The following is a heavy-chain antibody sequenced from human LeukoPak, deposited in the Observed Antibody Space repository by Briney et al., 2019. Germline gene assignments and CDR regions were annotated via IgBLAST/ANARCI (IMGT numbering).Heavy chain of an antibody. V-gene: IGHV1-46*01. CDR3: ARDNSVRDEAWWFNP. Sequence: GASVTVSCKAFGCTFTSNYMHWVRQAPGQGPEWMGGISPSGASTTYAQKFQGRVTLTRDMSTSTDYLELSSLRSDDTAVYYCARDNSVRDEAWWFNPWGQGNLVTVSS. CDR2: ISPSGAST. D-gene: IGHD5-24*01. CDR1: GCTFTSNY. J-gene: IGHJ5*02.